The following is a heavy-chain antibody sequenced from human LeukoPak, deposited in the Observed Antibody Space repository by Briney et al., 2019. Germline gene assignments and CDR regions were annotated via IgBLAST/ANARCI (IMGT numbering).Heavy chain of an antibody. CDR1: GASISSNNW. Sequence: SGTRSRNCAVSGASISSNNWWNLVRQPPGKGLEWIGEIYHSGSTNYSPSLKSRITISVDKSKNHFSLKLTSVTAADTAIYYCAAAAVAVDYWGQGTLVTVSS. CDR3: AAAAVAVDY. CDR2: IYHSGST. V-gene: IGHV4-4*02. J-gene: IGHJ4*02. D-gene: IGHD6-19*01.